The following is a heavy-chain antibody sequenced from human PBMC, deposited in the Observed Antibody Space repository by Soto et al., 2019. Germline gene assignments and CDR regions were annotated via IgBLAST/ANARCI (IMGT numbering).Heavy chain of an antibody. CDR1: GGSFSGYY. D-gene: IGHD3-10*01. J-gene: IGHJ6*02. CDR2: INHSGST. CDR3: ARGSYCYGSGSYNPDYYYGMEV. V-gene: IGHV4-34*01. Sequence: SETLSLTCAVYGGSFSGYYWSWIRQPPGKGLEWIGEINHSGSTNYNPSLKSRVTISVYTSKNHFSLKLSSVTAADTAVYYCARGSYCYGSGSYNPDYYYGMEVWGQGTTFTVSS.